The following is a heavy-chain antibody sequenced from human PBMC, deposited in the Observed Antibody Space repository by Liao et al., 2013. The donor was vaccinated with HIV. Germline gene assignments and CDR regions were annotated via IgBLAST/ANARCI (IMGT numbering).Heavy chain of an antibody. J-gene: IGHJ6*03. D-gene: IGHD3-22*01. CDR1: GGSISSYY. CDR2: IYTSGST. V-gene: IGHV4-4*07. CDR3: ARDISSSGYYLSSNYYMDV. Sequence: QVQLQESGPGLVKPSETLSLTCTVSGGSISSYYWSWIRQPAGKGLEWIGRIYTSGSTNYNPSLKSRVTMSVDTSKNQFSLKLSSVTAADTAVYYCARDISSSGYYLSSNYYMDVWGKGTTVTVSS.